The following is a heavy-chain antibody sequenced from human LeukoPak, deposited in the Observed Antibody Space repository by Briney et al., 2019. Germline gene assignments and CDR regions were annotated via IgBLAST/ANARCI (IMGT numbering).Heavy chain of an antibody. Sequence: GGSLRLSCAASGFTFSSYAMSWVRQAPGKGLEWVSAISGSGGSTYYADSVKGRFTISRDNSKNTLYLQMNSLRAEDTAVYYCAKDHVFAVFGRVSTDYWGQGTLVTVSS. V-gene: IGHV3-23*01. CDR3: AKDHVFAVFGRVSTDY. D-gene: IGHD3-3*01. CDR2: ISGSGGST. J-gene: IGHJ4*02. CDR1: GFTFSSYA.